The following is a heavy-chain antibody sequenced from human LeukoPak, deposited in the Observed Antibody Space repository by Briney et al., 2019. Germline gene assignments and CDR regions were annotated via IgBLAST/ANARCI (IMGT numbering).Heavy chain of an antibody. D-gene: IGHD6-6*01. CDR1: GYTFTGYY. Sequence: GASVKVSCKASGYTFTGYYMHWVRQAPGQGLEWMGWINPNSGGTNYAQKFQGRVTMTRDTSISTAYMELSRLRSDDTAVYYCARDRRGFIAARPMDAFDIWGQGTMVTVSS. V-gene: IGHV1-2*02. CDR3: ARDRRGFIAARPMDAFDI. CDR2: INPNSGGT. J-gene: IGHJ3*02.